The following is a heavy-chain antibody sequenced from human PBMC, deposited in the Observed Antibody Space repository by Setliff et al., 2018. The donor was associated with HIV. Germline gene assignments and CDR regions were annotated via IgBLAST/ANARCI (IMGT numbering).Heavy chain of an antibody. J-gene: IGHJ4*02. CDR2: INHSGST. D-gene: IGHD3-16*02. V-gene: IGHV4-34*01. CDR3: ARHMITFGGVIVVDAFDY. CDR1: GGSFSDYY. Sequence: PSETLSLTCAVYGGSFSDYYWSWIRQPPGKGLEWIGEINHSGSTNYNPSLKSRLTISVDTSRNQFSLKLSSVTAADTAVYYCARHMITFGGVIVVDAFDYWGQGTLVTVSS.